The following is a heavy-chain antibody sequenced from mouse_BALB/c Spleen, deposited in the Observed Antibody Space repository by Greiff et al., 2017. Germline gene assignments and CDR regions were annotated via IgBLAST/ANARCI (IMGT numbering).Heavy chain of an antibody. Sequence: VKLMESGAELVRPGTSVKISCKASGYTFTNYWLGWVKQRPGHGLEWIGDIYPGGGYTNYNEKFKGKATLTADTSSSTAYMQLSSLTSEDSAVYFCAKVYYGNYGYAMDYWGQGTSVTVSS. J-gene: IGHJ4*01. CDR3: AKVYYGNYGYAMDY. CDR2: IYPGGGYT. CDR1: GYTFTNYW. D-gene: IGHD2-1*01. V-gene: IGHV1-63*02.